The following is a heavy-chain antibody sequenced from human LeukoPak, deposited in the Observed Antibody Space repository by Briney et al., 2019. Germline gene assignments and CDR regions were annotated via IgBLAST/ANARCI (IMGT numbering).Heavy chain of an antibody. J-gene: IGHJ4*02. CDR3: ARDSDWSFDY. V-gene: IGHV3-48*02. D-gene: IGHD3-9*01. CDR2: ISTGSSTI. CDR1: GFTFSTYW. Sequence: GGSLRLSCAASGFTFSTYWMHWVRQAPGKGLEWLSYISTGSSTIFYSDSVKGRFTISRDNAKNSLYLQMNSLRDEDTAVYYCARDSDWSFDYWGQGALVTVSS.